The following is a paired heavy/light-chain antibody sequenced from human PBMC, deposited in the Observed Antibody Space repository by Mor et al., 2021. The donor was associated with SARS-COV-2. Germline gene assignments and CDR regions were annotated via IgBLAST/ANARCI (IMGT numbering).Light chain of an antibody. CDR2: DAS. J-gene: IGKJ4*01. V-gene: IGKV3-11*01. CDR1: QSVSSY. Sequence: EIVLTQSPATLSLSPGERATLSCRASQSVSSYLAWYQQKRGQAPRLLIYDASNRATGIPPRFSGSGSGTDFTLTISSLEPEDFAVYYCQQRINGLTFGGGTKVEIK. CDR3: QQRINGLT.
Heavy chain of an antibody. Sequence: QLQLHESGPGLVKPSETLSLTCTVSGGSISGTSDYWGWIRQPPGKGLEWIGSLYYSGDTYFNPSLKSRVTMSVDTSKNQFSLDLTSVTAADTAVYYCARREDSTSFLYFDLWGRGTLVTVSS. J-gene: IGHJ2*01. CDR1: GGSISGTSDY. CDR3: ARREDSTSFLYFDL. V-gene: IGHV4-39*01. CDR2: LYYSGDT. D-gene: IGHD6-13*01.